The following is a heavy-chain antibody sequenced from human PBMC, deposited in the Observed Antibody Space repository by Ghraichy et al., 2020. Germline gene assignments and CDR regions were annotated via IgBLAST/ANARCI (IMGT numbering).Heavy chain of an antibody. V-gene: IGHV3-7*01. CDR1: GFTFSSYW. D-gene: IGHD6-19*01. CDR2: IKQDGSEK. Sequence: GGSLRLSCAASGFTFSSYWMSWVRQAPGKGLEWVANIKQDGSEKYYVDSVKGRFTISRDNAKNSLYLQMNSLRAEDTAVYYCAREMGTDHSSGWYGGSDYWGQGTLVTVSS. CDR3: AREMGTDHSSGWYGGSDY. J-gene: IGHJ4*02.